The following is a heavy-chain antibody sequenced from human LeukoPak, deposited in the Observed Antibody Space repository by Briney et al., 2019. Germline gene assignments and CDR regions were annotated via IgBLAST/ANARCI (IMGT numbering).Heavy chain of an antibody. CDR3: ASSIAARQGFDY. J-gene: IGHJ4*02. CDR2: ISAYNGNT. CDR1: GYTFTSYG. Sequence: ASVKVSCKASGYTFTSYGIRWVRQAPGQGLEWMGWISAYNGNTNYAQKLQGRVTMTTDTSTSTAYMELRSLRSDDTAVYYCASSIAARQGFDYWGQGTLVTVSS. D-gene: IGHD6-6*01. V-gene: IGHV1-18*01.